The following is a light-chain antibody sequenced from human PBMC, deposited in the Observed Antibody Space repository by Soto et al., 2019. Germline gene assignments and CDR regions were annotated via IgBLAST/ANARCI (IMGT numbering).Light chain of an antibody. V-gene: IGKV1-39*01. CDR3: QQSSSSLT. J-gene: IGKJ5*01. Sequence: DIQMTQSPSSLSSSLLDRFTITFRASQSINNYLSWYQQKPGKAPKSLIYAASTLQSGVPSRFSGSGSGTDFTLTISSLQPEDFATYYCQQSSSSLTFGQGTRLEIK. CDR2: AAS. CDR1: QSINNY.